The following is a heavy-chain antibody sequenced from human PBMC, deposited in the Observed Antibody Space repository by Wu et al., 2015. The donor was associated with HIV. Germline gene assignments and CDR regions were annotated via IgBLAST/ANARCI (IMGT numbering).Heavy chain of an antibody. CDR1: GGTFSSYA. D-gene: IGHD3-10*01. V-gene: IGHV1-69*05. CDR3: ARCIYGSGSYLGYYYGMDV. Sequence: QVQLVQSGAEVKKPGSSVKVSCKASGGTFSSYAISWVRQAPGQGLEWMGGIIPIFGTANYAQKFQGRVTITTDESTSTAYMELSSLRSEDTAVYYCARCIYGSGSYLGYYYGMDVWGQGTTVTVSS. CDR2: IIPIFGTA. J-gene: IGHJ6*02.